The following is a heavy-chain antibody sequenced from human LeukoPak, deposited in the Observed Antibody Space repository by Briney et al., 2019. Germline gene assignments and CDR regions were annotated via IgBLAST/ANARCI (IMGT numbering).Heavy chain of an antibody. CDR2: IYYSGST. CDR1: GGPISSYY. CDR3: ASYGYSYGLDY. V-gene: IGHV4-59*01. D-gene: IGHD5-18*01. Sequence: SETLSLTCTVSGGPISSYYWSWIRQHPGKRLEWIGYIYYSGSTNYNPSLKSRVTISVDTSKNQFSLKLSSVTAADTAVYYCASYGYSYGLDYWGQGTLVTVSS. J-gene: IGHJ4*02.